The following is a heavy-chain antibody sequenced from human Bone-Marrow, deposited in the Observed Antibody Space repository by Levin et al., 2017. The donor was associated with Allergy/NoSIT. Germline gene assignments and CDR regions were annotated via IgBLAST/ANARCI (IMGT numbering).Heavy chain of an antibody. J-gene: IGHJ2*01. CDR2: IRNSGVS. D-gene: IGHD7-27*01. Sequence: SETLSLTCAVYGGSFSTHYKAWIRQPPGKGLEWIGEIRNSGVSHYNPSLKSRVTMSEDRSSNQFYLRLSSVTAADTAVYYCATLDETGDRHWYFDLWGRGTLVTVSS. CDR1: GGSFSTHY. CDR3: ATLDETGDRHWYFDL. V-gene: IGHV4-34*01.